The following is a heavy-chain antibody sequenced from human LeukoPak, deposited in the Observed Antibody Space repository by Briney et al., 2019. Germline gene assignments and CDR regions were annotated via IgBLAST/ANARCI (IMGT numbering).Heavy chain of an antibody. CDR2: IYPGDSDT. J-gene: IGHJ3*02. CDR1: GYSFTSYW. CDR3: ATARGSGSLDAFDI. D-gene: IGHD3-10*01. Sequence: NLGESLQISCKGSGYSFTSYWIGWVRQLPGKGLGWMGIIYPGDSDTRYSPSFQGQVTISADKSISTAYLQWSSLKASDTAMYYCATARGSGSLDAFDIWGQGTMVTVSS. V-gene: IGHV5-51*01.